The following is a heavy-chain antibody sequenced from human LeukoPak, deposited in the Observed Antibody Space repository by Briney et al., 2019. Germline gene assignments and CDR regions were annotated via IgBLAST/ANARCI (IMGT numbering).Heavy chain of an antibody. J-gene: IGHJ5*02. D-gene: IGHD4-11*01. CDR2: MNPNSGNT. V-gene: IGHV1-8*03. CDR1: GYTFTSYD. Sequence: ASVNVSCKASGYTFTSYDINWVRQATGQGLEWMGWMNPNSGNTGYAQKFQGRVTITRNTSISTAYMELSSLRSEDTAVYYCARVYSNYANWFDPWGQGTLVTVSS. CDR3: ARVYSNYANWFDP.